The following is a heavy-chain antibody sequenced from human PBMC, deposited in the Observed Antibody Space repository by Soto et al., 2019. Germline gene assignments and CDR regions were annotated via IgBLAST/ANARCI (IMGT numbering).Heavy chain of an antibody. V-gene: IGHV3-11*01. CDR2: ISSSGGTI. D-gene: IGHD6-19*01. CDR1: GFTFSDYY. Sequence: QVQLVESGGGLVKPGGSLRLSCAASGFTFSDYYMSWIRQAPGKGLEWVSYISSSGGTIYYADSVKGRFTISRDNAKNSLYLQMNSLRAEDTAVYYCARAVAGTSAYYYHFYYMDVWGKGTTVTVSS. CDR3: ARAVAGTSAYYYHFYYMDV. J-gene: IGHJ6*03.